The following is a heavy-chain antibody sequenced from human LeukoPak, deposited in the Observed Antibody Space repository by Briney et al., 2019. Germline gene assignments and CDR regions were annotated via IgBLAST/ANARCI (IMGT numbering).Heavy chain of an antibody. CDR3: ARDPDDSSGYPIYYYGMDV. V-gene: IGHV3-66*01. J-gene: IGHJ6*02. CDR1: GFTVSSNY. CDR2: IYSGGST. Sequence: PGGSLRLSCAASGFTVSSNYMSWVRQAPGKGLEWVSVIYSGGSTYYADSVKGRFTISRDNSKNTLYLQMNSLRAEDTAVYYCARDPDDSSGYPIYYYGMDVWAQGTTVTVSS. D-gene: IGHD3-22*01.